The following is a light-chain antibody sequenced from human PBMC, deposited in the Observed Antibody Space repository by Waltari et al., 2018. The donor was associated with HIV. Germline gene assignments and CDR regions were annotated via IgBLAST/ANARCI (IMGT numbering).Light chain of an antibody. Sequence: QSVLTPPPSVSGAPGPRVTIPCTGRSSNIGAGYDVHWFQQLPGTAPKLLIYADDNRPSGVPDRFSGSKSGTSASLAITGLQAEDEADYYCQSYDSSLSGSFVFGTGTKVTVL. J-gene: IGLJ1*01. V-gene: IGLV1-40*01. CDR2: ADD. CDR1: SSNIGAGYD. CDR3: QSYDSSLSGSFV.